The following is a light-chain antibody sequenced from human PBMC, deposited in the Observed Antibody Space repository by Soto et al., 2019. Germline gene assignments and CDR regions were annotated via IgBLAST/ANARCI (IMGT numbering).Light chain of an antibody. J-gene: IGLJ3*02. V-gene: IGLV2-11*01. CDR1: SSDVGGYDY. CDR3: CSYRGYFWV. Sequence: QSALTQPRSVSGSPGQSVTISCTGTSSDVGGYDYVSWFQHHPGKVPKLMIYDVTKRPSGVPDRFSASKSGNTASLTISGLQAEDEADYYCCSYRGYFWVFGGGTQLTVL. CDR2: DVT.